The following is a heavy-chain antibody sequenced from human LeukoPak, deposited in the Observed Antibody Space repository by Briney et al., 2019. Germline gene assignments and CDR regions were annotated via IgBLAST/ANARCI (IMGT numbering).Heavy chain of an antibody. Sequence: PSETLSFTCTVSGGSISSYYWSWIRQPPGKGLEWIGYIYYSGSTNYNPSLKSRVTISVDMSKNQFSLKLSSVTAADTAVYYCARDRRDYDFWSGYNRGGGYFDYWGQGTLVTVSS. D-gene: IGHD3-3*01. V-gene: IGHV4-59*01. J-gene: IGHJ4*02. CDR2: IYYSGST. CDR1: GGSISSYY. CDR3: ARDRRDYDFWSGYNRGGGYFDY.